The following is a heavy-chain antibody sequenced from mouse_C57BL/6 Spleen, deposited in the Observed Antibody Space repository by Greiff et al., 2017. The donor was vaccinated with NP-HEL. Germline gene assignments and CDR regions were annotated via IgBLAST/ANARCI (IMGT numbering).Heavy chain of an antibody. CDR2: IRNKANGYTT. Sequence: EVMLVESGGGLVQPGGSLSLSCAASGFTFTDYYMSWVRQPPGKALEWLGFIRNKANGYTTEYSASVKGRFTISRDNSQSILYLQMNALRAEDSATYYCARLYYDYDPWFAYWGQGTLVTVSA. CDR1: GFTFTDYY. V-gene: IGHV7-3*01. CDR3: ARLYYDYDPWFAY. J-gene: IGHJ3*01. D-gene: IGHD2-4*01.